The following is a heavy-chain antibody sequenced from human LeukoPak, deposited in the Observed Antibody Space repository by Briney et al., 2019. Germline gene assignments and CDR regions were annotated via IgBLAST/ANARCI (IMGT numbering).Heavy chain of an antibody. Sequence: SVKVSCKASGGTFSSYAISWVRQAPGQGLEWMGGIIPIFGTANYAQKFQGRVTITADESTSTAYMELSSLRSEDTAVYYCARGRGSGSYIYYYYMDVWGKGTTVTVSS. CDR1: GGTFSSYA. D-gene: IGHD3-10*01. J-gene: IGHJ6*03. CDR2: IIPIFGTA. V-gene: IGHV1-69*13. CDR3: ARGRGSGSYIYYYYMDV.